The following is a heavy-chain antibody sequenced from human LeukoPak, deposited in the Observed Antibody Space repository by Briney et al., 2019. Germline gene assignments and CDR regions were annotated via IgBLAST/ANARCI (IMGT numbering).Heavy chain of an antibody. Sequence: GGSLRLSCAASGLTFSTYAMSWVRQAPGKGLEWVSAISGSGGSTYYADSVEGRFTISRDNSKNTLYLQMNSLRAEDTAVYYCAKRDYSNYDLDYWGQGTLVTVSS. CDR1: GLTFSTYA. CDR2: ISGSGGST. D-gene: IGHD4-11*01. V-gene: IGHV3-23*01. J-gene: IGHJ4*02. CDR3: AKRDYSNYDLDY.